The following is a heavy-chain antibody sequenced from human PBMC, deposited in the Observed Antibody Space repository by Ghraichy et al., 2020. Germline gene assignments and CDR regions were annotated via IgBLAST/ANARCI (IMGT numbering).Heavy chain of an antibody. V-gene: IGHV4-34*01. Sequence: SETLSLTCAVYGGSFSGYYWSWIRQPPGKGLEWIGEINHSGSTNYNPSLKSRVTISVDTSKNQFSLKLSSVTAADTAVYYCARGSMVVTATGYYYYYGMDVWGQGTTVTVSS. CDR3: ARGSMVVTATGYYYYYGMDV. CDR2: INHSGST. J-gene: IGHJ6*02. CDR1: GGSFSGYY. D-gene: IGHD2-21*02.